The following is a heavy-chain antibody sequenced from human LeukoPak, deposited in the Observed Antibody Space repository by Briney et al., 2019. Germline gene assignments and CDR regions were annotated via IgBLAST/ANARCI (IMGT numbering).Heavy chain of an antibody. V-gene: IGHV1-46*01. CDR3: ARSLVGANAGDY. Sequence: ASVKVSCKASGYTFTGYYMHWVRQAPGQGLEWMGWINPSGGSTSYAQKFQGRVTMTRDTSTSTVYMELSSLRSEDTAVYYCARSLVGANAGDYWGQGTLVTVSS. CDR2: INPSGGST. D-gene: IGHD1-26*01. J-gene: IGHJ4*02. CDR1: GYTFTGYY.